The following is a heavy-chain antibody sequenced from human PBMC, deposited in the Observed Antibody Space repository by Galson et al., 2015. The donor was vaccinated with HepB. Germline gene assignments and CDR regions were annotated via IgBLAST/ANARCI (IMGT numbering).Heavy chain of an antibody. D-gene: IGHD2-8*01. CDR3: QLQKMVYAIRGGSDAFDI. Sequence: SLRLSCAASGFTVSSNYMSWVRQAPGKGLEWVSVIYTGGSTYYADSVKGRFTISRDNSKNTLYLQMNTLRAEDTAVYYCQLQKMVYAIRGGSDAFDIWGQGTKVAVSS. V-gene: IGHV3-53*01. CDR2: IYTGGST. CDR1: GFTVSSNY. J-gene: IGHJ3*02.